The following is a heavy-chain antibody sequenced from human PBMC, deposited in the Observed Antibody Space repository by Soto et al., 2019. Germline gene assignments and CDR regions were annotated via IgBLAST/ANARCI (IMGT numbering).Heavy chain of an antibody. CDR2: ISYDGSNK. Sequence: GGSLRLSCAASGFTFSSYAMHWVRQAPGKGLEWVAVISYDGSNKYYADSVKGRFTISRDNSKNTLYLQMNSLRAEGTAVYYCARDHTASWGQGTLVTVSS. CDR3: ARDHTAS. V-gene: IGHV3-30-3*01. D-gene: IGHD2-2*02. CDR1: GFTFSSYA. J-gene: IGHJ4*02.